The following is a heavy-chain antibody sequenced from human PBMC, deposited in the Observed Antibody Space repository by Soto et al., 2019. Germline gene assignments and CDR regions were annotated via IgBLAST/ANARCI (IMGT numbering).Heavy chain of an antibody. Sequence: GESLNISCTASGYHFTSFLIHCVRQMPGKGLEWLGKIDPSDSYTNYSPSFEGHVTISTDNSITTAYLQWSSLRASDTALYFCARVHKNWFDSWAQGTMVTVSS. V-gene: IGHV5-10-1*01. CDR1: GYHFTSFL. CDR2: IDPSDSYT. J-gene: IGHJ5*01. CDR3: ARVHKNWFDS.